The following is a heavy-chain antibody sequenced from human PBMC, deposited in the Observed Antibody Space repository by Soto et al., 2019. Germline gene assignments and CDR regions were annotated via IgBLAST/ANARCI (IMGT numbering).Heavy chain of an antibody. J-gene: IGHJ4*02. V-gene: IGHV3-23*01. Sequence: EVQVSESGGGLVQSGGSLRLSCATSGFTFSHYPMNWVRQAPGKGLEWVSGISAGGDRTYYADSVKGRFTIFRDNSKNSVSLQMNSLRVEDTAVYYCARRVWGQGTLVTVSS. CDR2: ISAGGDRT. CDR3: ARRV. CDR1: GFTFSHYP.